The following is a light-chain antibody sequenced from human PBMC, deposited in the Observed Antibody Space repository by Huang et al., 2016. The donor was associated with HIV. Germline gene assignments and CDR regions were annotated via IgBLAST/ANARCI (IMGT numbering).Light chain of an antibody. J-gene: IGKJ2*01. CDR2: GAS. Sequence: EIVMTQSPATLSVSPGERATLSCRAGQSVSSNLAWYQQKPGQAPRLLIYGASTRATGIPARFSGSGSGTECTLTISSLQSEDFAVYYCQQYNNWPYTFGQGTKLEIK. CDR3: QQYNNWPYT. V-gene: IGKV3-15*01. CDR1: QSVSSN.